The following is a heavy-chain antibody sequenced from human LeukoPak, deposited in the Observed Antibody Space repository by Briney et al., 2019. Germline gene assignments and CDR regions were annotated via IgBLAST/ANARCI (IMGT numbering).Heavy chain of an antibody. CDR3: AREVGAVAGRSFDY. D-gene: IGHD6-19*01. J-gene: IGHJ4*02. CDR1: GFPFSIYG. Sequence: GGSLRLSCAGSGFPFSIYGMNWVRQAPGKGLEWVSGISPGGGPTYYADSVKGRFTISRDDSKNTLYLQMNSLRAEDTAIYCCAREVGAVAGRSFDYWGQGTLVTVSS. V-gene: IGHV3-23*01. CDR2: ISPGGGPT.